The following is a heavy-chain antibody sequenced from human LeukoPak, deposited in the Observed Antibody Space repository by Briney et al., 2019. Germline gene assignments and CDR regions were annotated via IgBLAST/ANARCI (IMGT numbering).Heavy chain of an antibody. CDR1: GGSISSYY. J-gene: IGHJ1*01. Sequence: SQTLSLTCTVSGGSISSYYWSWIRQPPGKGLEWIGYIYYSGSTNYNPSLKSRVTISVDTSKNQFSLKLSSVTAADTAVYYCARHSSGWNHQHWGQGTLVTVSS. CDR3: ARHSSGWNHQH. D-gene: IGHD6-19*01. V-gene: IGHV4-59*01. CDR2: IYYSGST.